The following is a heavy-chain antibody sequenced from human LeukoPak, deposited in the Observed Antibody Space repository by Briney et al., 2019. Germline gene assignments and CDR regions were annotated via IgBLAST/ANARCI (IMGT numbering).Heavy chain of an antibody. CDR3: ARVSGPGMNEYYHL. CDR1: GITFSGAW. D-gene: IGHD3-10*01. J-gene: IGHJ1*01. Sequence: GGSLRLSCAAPGITFSGAWMHWVRQAPGKGLVWVSRINDDGSFRRYANSVKGRFTISRDNAKNTLFLQIGSLRAEDTAVYYCARVSGPGMNEYYHLWGQGTLVTVSS. V-gene: IGHV3-74*01. CDR2: INDDGSFR.